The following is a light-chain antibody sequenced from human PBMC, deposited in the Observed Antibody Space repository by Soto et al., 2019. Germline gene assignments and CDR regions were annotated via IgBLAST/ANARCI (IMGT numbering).Light chain of an antibody. CDR1: QTVSDNS. CDR3: QQYGSSPRT. Sequence: EIGLTQFPGTLSLSPGERATLSCRASQTVSDNSLAWYQQKVGRAPRALIYGASNRATGIPDRCSGGGSGTDFTLTITRLEPEDFAVYYWQQYGSSPRTFGQGTRLEIK. V-gene: IGKV3-20*01. CDR2: GAS. J-gene: IGKJ5*01.